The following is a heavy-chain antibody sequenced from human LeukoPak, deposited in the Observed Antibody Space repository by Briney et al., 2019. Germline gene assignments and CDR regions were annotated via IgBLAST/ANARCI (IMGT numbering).Heavy chain of an antibody. D-gene: IGHD5-24*01. J-gene: IGHJ4*02. Sequence: ASETLSLTCTVSGGSISSGSYYWSWIRQPAGKGLEWIGRIYTSGSTNYNPSLKSRVTISVDTSKNQFSLKLSSVTAADTAVYYCAREMALIDYWGQGTLVTVSS. CDR3: AREMALIDY. CDR2: IYTSGST. V-gene: IGHV4-61*02. CDR1: GGSISSGSYY.